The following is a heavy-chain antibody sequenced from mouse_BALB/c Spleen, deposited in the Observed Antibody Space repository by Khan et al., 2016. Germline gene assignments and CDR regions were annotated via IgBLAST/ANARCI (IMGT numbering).Heavy chain of an antibody. Sequence: EVELVESGGGLVQPGGSLKLSCAASGFTFSTYGMSWVRQTPDKRLELVATINSNGGSTYYPESVKGRFTISRDNAKNTLYLQMSSLKSENTAMYYCARENYRYYFDYWGQGTTLTVSS. V-gene: IGHV5-6-3*01. CDR3: ARENYRYYFDY. CDR1: GFTFSTYG. J-gene: IGHJ2*01. D-gene: IGHD2-14*01. CDR2: INSNGGST.